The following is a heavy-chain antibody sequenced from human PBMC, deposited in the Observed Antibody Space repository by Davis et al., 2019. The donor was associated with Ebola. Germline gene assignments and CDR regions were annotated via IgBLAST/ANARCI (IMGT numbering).Heavy chain of an antibody. V-gene: IGHV1-69*13. D-gene: IGHD3-3*01. Sequence: SVKVSCKASGGTFSSYAISWVRQAPGQGLEWMGRIIPIFGTANYAQKFQGRVTITADESTSTAYMELSSLRSEDTAVYYCAREVLGDRYYDGFDPWGQGTLVTVSS. CDR2: IIPIFGTA. J-gene: IGHJ5*02. CDR3: AREVLGDRYYDGFDP. CDR1: GGTFSSYA.